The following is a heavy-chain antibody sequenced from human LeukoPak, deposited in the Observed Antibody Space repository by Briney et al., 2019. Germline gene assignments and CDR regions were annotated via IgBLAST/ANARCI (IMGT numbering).Heavy chain of an antibody. J-gene: IGHJ6*04. Sequence: ASVTVSFTASGYTFTIYYMQWVRQAPGQGVEWMSIINPSGGSTSYAQKFQGTVTMTRAMSTITVYMELTSLRSEDPAVYYCARDRAFDVWGKGTTVTVSS. V-gene: IGHV1-46*01. D-gene: IGHD3-16*01. CDR1: GYTFTIYY. CDR3: ARDRAFDV. CDR2: INPSGGST.